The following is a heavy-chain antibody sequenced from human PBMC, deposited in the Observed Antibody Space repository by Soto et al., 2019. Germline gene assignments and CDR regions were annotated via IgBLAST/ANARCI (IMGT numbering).Heavy chain of an antibody. Sequence: SVNVSCTSSGFSVTRHYLHWVRQAPVQGLEWLGLINPGVGRKTYEPTFRGRVTMTRETSTSTASTVYMELTSMTSDDTAVFFCAKTLSGCFLTNFRRVFWG. J-gene: IGHJ6*03. D-gene: IGHD3-3*01. CDR3: AKTLSGCFLTNFRRVF. CDR2: INPGVGRK. CDR1: GFSVTRHY. V-gene: IGHV1-46*01.